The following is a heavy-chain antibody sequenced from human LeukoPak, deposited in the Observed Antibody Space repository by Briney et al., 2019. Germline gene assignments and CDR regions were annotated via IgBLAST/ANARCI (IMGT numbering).Heavy chain of an antibody. V-gene: IGHV3-53*05. J-gene: IGHJ6*03. D-gene: IGHD6-6*01. CDR2: IYSGGTI. CDR1: GFTVSSNY. Sequence: PGGSLRLSCAASGFTVSSNYMAWVRQAPGKGLEWVSVIYSGGTIYYADFVKGRFTISRDNSKNTLYLQMNSLRAEDTAVYYCARVGSGSSSYGYYYMDVWGKGTTVTVSS. CDR3: ARVGSGSSSYGYYYMDV.